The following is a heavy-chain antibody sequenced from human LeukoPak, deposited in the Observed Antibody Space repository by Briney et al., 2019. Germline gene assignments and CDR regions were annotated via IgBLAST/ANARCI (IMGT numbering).Heavy chain of an antibody. D-gene: IGHD6-13*01. CDR2: ISSNGGST. J-gene: IGHJ6*02. V-gene: IGHV3-64*04. CDR1: GFTFSSYA. CDR3: AKSYEYSSSWYGYYYYGMDV. Sequence: GGSLRLSCSASGFTFSSYAMHWVRQAPGKGLEYVSAISSNGGSTYYADSVKGRFTISRDNSKNTLYLQMNSLRAEDTAVYYCAKSYEYSSSWYGYYYYGMDVWGQGTTVTVSS.